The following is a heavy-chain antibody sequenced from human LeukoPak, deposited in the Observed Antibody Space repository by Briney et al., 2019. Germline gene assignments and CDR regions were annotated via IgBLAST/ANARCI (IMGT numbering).Heavy chain of an antibody. CDR2: IYPGDSDT. J-gene: IGHJ4*02. CDR3: ARHGWDMITFGGPDY. Sequence: GESLKISCKGSGYSFTSYWIGWVRQMPGKGLEWMGIIYPGDSDTRYSPSFQGQVTISADKSIRTSYLQWSSMNATETAMYYSARHGWDMITFGGPDYWGQGTLVTVSS. D-gene: IGHD3-16*01. V-gene: IGHV5-51*01. CDR1: GYSFTSYW.